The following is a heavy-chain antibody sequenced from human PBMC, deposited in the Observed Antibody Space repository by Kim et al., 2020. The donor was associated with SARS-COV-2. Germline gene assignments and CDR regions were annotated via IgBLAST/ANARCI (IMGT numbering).Heavy chain of an antibody. CDR3: ARDGGGGRLDS. CDR1: GYRLSSYA. J-gene: IGHJ4*02. V-gene: IGHV7-4-1*02. CDR2: INTNTGKS. Sequence: ASVKVSCKASGYRLSSYAMNWVRQAPGQGLEWMGYINTNTGKSTYAQDFTGRFVFSLDTSVSTAYLEISGLMAEDSVVYYCARDGGGGRLDSWGQGTLVT. D-gene: IGHD2-15*01.